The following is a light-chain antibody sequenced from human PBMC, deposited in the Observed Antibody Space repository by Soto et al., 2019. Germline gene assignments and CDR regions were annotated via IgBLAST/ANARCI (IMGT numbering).Light chain of an antibody. Sequence: QSALTQPPSASGSPGQSVTISCTGTRSDVGAYNYVSWYQHHPGKAPTLMVYEVNRRPSGVPDRVSGSKAGNKASLTVSGLQAEDEADYYCTSHAGTINFPYIFGTGTKVTVL. CDR1: RSDVGAYNY. CDR3: TSHAGTINFPYI. J-gene: IGLJ1*01. CDR2: EVN. V-gene: IGLV2-8*01.